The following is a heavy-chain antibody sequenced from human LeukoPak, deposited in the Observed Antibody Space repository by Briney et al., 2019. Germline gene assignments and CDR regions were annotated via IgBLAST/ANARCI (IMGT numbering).Heavy chain of an antibody. CDR2: ISRNSGSI. CDR3: AKDIHPSLRSVYFDY. CDR1: GFTFDDYA. Sequence: GRSLRLSCAASGFTFDDYAMHWVRQAPGKGLEWVSGISRNSGSIGYADSVKGRFTISRDNAKNSLYLQMDSLRAEDTALYYCAKDIHPSLRSVYFDYWGQGTLVTVSS. J-gene: IGHJ4*02. V-gene: IGHV3-9*01. D-gene: IGHD6-6*01.